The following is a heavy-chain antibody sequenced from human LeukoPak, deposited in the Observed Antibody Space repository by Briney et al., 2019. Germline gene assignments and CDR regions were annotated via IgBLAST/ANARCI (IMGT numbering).Heavy chain of an antibody. CDR3: ARGPDYGDYSNWFDP. CDR2: IYYSGST. D-gene: IGHD4-17*01. CDR1: GGSISSYY. V-gene: IGHV4-59*01. J-gene: IGHJ5*02. Sequence: PSETLSLTCTVSGGSISSYYWSWIRQPPGKGLEWIGYIYYSGSTNYNPSLKSRVTISVDTSKNQFSLKLSSVTAADTAVYYCARGPDYGDYSNWFDPWGQGTLVTVSS.